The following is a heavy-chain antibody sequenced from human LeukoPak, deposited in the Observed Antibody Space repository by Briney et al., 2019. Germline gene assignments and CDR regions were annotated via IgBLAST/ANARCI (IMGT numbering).Heavy chain of an antibody. CDR3: ARRVGSGWPVQH. CDR2: MSPNSGNT. CDR1: VYTFSSYD. J-gene: IGHJ1*01. V-gene: IGHV1-8*01. D-gene: IGHD6-19*01. Sequence: ASVKVSCKASVYTFSSYDINWVRQATGQGLEWMGWMSPNSGNTGYAQKFQGRLNMTRNTSIDTAYMELSSLRSDDTAVYYCARRVGSGWPVQHWGQGTLVTVSS.